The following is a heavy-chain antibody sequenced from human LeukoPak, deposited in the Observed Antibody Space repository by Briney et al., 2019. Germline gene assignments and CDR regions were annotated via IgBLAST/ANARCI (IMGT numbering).Heavy chain of an antibody. J-gene: IGHJ4*02. CDR3: ATEEWDRRGRDY. Sequence: GGSLRLSCAASGFTFISYSMNWVRQAPGKGLEWVSSISSSSSYIYYADSVKVRFTISRDNAKNSLYLQMNSLRAEDTAVYYCATEEWDRRGRDYWGQGALVTVSS. CDR2: ISSSSSYI. V-gene: IGHV3-21*01. D-gene: IGHD1-26*01. CDR1: GFTFISYS.